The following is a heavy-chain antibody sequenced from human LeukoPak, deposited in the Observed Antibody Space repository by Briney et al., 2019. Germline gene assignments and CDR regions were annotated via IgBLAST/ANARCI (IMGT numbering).Heavy chain of an antibody. V-gene: IGHV4-59*11. J-gene: IGHJ6*03. CDR2: TSGSI. CDR3: ARVLAIFGLDTTDFYMDV. Sequence: SETLSLTCAVSGASISSHYWSWIRQPPGKGLEWIGYTSGSISDNPSLKSRVAVSVDPSQNQVSLSLTTVTAADTAVYYCARVLAIFGLDTTDFYMDVWGKGTTVTVSS. D-gene: IGHD3/OR15-3a*01. CDR1: GASISSHY.